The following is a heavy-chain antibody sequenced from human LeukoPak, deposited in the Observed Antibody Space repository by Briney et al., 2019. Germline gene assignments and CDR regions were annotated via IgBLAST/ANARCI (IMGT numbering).Heavy chain of an antibody. Sequence: SETLSLTCAVYGGSFSGYYWSWIRQPPGKGLEWIGEINHSGCTNYNPSLKSRVTISVDTSKNQFSLKLSSVTAADTAVYYCARGGYNWNRRAIDYWGQGTLVTVSS. CDR1: GGSFSGYY. CDR2: INHSGCT. V-gene: IGHV4-34*01. CDR3: ARGGYNWNRRAIDY. J-gene: IGHJ4*02. D-gene: IGHD1-20*01.